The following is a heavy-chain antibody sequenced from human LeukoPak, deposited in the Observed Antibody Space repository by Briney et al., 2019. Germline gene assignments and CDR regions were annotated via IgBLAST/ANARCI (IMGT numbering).Heavy chain of an antibody. CDR2: ISGSGGGT. J-gene: IGHJ6*02. CDR3: ARGEYGMDV. Sequence: GGSLRLSCAASGLTFRNYAMNWVRQAPGKGLEWVSSISGSGGGTFYADSVKGRFTISRDNSKNTLYLQMNSLRAEDTAVYYCARGEYGMDVWGQGTTVTVSS. CDR1: GLTFRNYA. V-gene: IGHV3-23*01.